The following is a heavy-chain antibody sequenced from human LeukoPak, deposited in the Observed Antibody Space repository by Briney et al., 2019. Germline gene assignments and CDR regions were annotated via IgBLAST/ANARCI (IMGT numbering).Heavy chain of an antibody. V-gene: IGHV3-7*01. Sequence: GGSLRLSCAVSGFTFSSSWMTWVRQAPGKGLEWVATMNSDGGQKSYVDSVKCRFTISRDNAKNSLYLQMNSLRAEDTAVYYCARNYAYNHFDYWGQGTLVTVSS. CDR1: GFTFSSSW. CDR2: MNSDGGQK. J-gene: IGHJ4*02. D-gene: IGHD5-24*01. CDR3: ARNYAYNHFDY.